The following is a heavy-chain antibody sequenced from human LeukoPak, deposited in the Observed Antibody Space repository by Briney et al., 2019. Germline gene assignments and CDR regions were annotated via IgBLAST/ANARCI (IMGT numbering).Heavy chain of an antibody. CDR2: IYSGGST. J-gene: IGHJ4*02. V-gene: IGHV3-66*02. D-gene: IGHD6-13*01. Sequence: PGGSLRLSCAASGFTVSSNYMSWVRQAPGKGLEWVSVIYSGGSTYYADSVKGRFTISRDNSKNTLYLQMNSLRAEDTAVYYCARDQRSSWSDYWGQGTLVTVSS. CDR3: ARDQRSSWSDY. CDR1: GFTVSSNY.